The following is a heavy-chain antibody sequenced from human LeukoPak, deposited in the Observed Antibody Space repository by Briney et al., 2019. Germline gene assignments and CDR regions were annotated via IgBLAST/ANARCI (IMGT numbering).Heavy chain of an antibody. CDR3: ARDRHIAAAVYYYYMDV. D-gene: IGHD6-13*01. J-gene: IGHJ6*03. CDR2: INAYNGNT. CDR1: GYTFTSYI. Sequence: WASVKVSCKASGYTFTSYIISWVRQAPGQGLEWMGWINAYNGNTDYAQRVQGRVTMTTDTSTSTAYMEVRSLRSDDTAAYYCARDRHIAAAVYYYYMDVWGKGTPVTVSS. V-gene: IGHV1-18*01.